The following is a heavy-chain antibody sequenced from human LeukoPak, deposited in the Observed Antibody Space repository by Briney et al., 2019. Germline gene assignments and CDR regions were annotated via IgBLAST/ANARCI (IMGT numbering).Heavy chain of an antibody. J-gene: IGHJ6*02. Sequence: GGSLRLSCAASGFPFCSYAMRWVRRARGRGLECVSANSGSGGSTYYAHSVKRRFTLYRHNYEHTLYLQKHSQRAEDTAVYYCAKGEYYCGSGSEYYDYGMDVWGQGTTVTVSS. CDR1: GFPFCSYA. CDR2: NSGSGGST. V-gene: IGHV3-23*01. D-gene: IGHD3-10*01. CDR3: AKGEYYCGSGSEYYDYGMDV.